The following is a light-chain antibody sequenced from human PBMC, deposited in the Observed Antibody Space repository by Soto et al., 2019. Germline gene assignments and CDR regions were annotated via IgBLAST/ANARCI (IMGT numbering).Light chain of an antibody. V-gene: IGLV2-11*01. J-gene: IGLJ3*02. CDR1: SSDVGGYNY. CDR2: DVN. Sequence: QSALTQPRSVSGSPGQSVTLSCTGTSSDVGGYNYVSWYQQHPGKAPKLMIDDVNKRPSGVPDRFSGSRSGNTASLTISGPQAEDEADYYCCSYAGSYTWVFGGGTKLTVL. CDR3: CSYAGSYTWV.